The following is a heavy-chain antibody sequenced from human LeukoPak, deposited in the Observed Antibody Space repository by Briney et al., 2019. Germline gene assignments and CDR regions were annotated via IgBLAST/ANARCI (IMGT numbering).Heavy chain of an antibody. V-gene: IGHV3-33*08. Sequence: PGGSLRLSCAASGFTFSSYGMHWVRQAPGKGLEWVAVIWYDGSNKYYADSVKGRFTISRDNSKNTLYLQMNSLRAEDTAVYYCARAEYSSGRYYYYYGMDVWGQGTTVTVSS. CDR3: ARAEYSSGRYYYYYGMDV. CDR2: IWYDGSNK. D-gene: IGHD6-19*01. CDR1: GFTFSSYG. J-gene: IGHJ6*02.